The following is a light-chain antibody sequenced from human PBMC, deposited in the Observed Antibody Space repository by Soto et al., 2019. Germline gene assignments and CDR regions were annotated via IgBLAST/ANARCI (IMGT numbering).Light chain of an antibody. CDR3: QNFNAVPT. CDR1: QAINNY. V-gene: IGKV1-27*01. Sequence: DIQMTQSPSSLSASVGDRVTITCRASQAINNYLAWYQQKPGKVPTLLISAASTLQSGVPSRFSGSGSGTDFTPTISRHQPEDLAPYYCQNFNAVPTFGGGTKVDIK. J-gene: IGKJ4*01. CDR2: AAS.